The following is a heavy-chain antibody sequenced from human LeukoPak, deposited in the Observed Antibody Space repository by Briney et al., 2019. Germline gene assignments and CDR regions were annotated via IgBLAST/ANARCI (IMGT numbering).Heavy chain of an antibody. V-gene: IGHV1-46*01. CDR1: GYSFTIFH. CDR2: INPSDGST. Sequence: ASVKVSCKASGYSFTIFHIHWVRQAPGQGLEWMGMINPSDGSTSYAQKFQGRVTMTSDTSTSTVAMDLSSLRSDDTAVYYCARESTFRLLRNVSDIWGQGTMVTASS. J-gene: IGHJ3*02. D-gene: IGHD5-12*01. CDR3: ARESTFRLLRNVSDI.